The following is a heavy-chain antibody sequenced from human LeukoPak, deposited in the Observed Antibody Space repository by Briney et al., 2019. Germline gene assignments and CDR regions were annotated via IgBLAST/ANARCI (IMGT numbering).Heavy chain of an antibody. D-gene: IGHD5-12*01. CDR1: GGSISSYY. Sequence: SETLSLTCTVPGGSISSYYWSWIRQPPGKGLEWIGYIYYSGSTNYNPSLKSRVTISVDTSKNQFSLNLSSVTAADTTVYYCARGGAYSGYDFGYWGQGTLVTVSS. J-gene: IGHJ4*02. V-gene: IGHV4-59*01. CDR2: IYYSGST. CDR3: ARGGAYSGYDFGY.